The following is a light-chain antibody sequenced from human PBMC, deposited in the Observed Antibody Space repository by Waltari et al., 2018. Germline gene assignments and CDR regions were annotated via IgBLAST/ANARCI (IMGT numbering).Light chain of an antibody. CDR1: SSAVGSNNL. V-gene: IGLV2-23*01. CDR3: CSYAGSSTYV. Sequence: QSALTQPASVSGSPGPSITISCTGTSSAVGSNNLVSWYQQHPGKAPKLMIYEGSKRPSGVSNRFSGSKSGNTASLTISGLQAEDEADYYCCSYAGSSTYVFGTGTKVTVL. CDR2: EGS. J-gene: IGLJ1*01.